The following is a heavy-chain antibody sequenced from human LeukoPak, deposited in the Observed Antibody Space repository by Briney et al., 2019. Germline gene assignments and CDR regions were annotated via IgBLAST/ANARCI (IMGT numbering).Heavy chain of an antibody. V-gene: IGHV3-49*03. D-gene: IGHD3-22*01. Sequence: PGGSLRLSCTASGFTFGDYAMSWFRQAPGKGLEWVGFIRSKAYGGTTEYAASVKGRFTISRDDSKSIAYLQMNSLKTEDTAVYYCTREGYYDSKGAMDVWGQGTTVTVSS. CDR2: IRSKAYGGTT. J-gene: IGHJ6*02. CDR1: GFTFGDYA. CDR3: TREGYYDSKGAMDV.